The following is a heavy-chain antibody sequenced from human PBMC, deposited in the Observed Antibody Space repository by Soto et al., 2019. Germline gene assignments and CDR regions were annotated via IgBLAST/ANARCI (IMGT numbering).Heavy chain of an antibody. CDR1: GFTFSSYS. CDR3: ARDRAVAGYYYGMDV. Sequence: VQLVESGGGLVQPGGSLRLSCAASGFTFSSYSMNWVRQAPGKGLEWVSYISSSSSTIYYADSVKGRFTISRDNAKNSLYLQMNSLRDEDTAVYYCARDRAVAGYYYGMDVWGQGTTVTVSS. J-gene: IGHJ6*02. CDR2: ISSSSSTI. V-gene: IGHV3-48*02. D-gene: IGHD6-19*01.